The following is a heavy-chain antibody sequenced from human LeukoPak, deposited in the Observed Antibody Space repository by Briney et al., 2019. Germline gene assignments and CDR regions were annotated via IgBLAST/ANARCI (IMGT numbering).Heavy chain of an antibody. Sequence: GGSLRLSCAASGFTFSSYSMNWVRQAPGKGLEWVSSISSSSSYIYYADSVKGRFTISRDNAKNSLYLQMNSLRAEDTAVYYCAREGNELRFLEWGQGTLVTVSS. CDR2: ISSSSSYI. CDR1: GFTFSSYS. V-gene: IGHV3-21*01. J-gene: IGHJ4*02. D-gene: IGHD3-3*01. CDR3: AREGNELRFLE.